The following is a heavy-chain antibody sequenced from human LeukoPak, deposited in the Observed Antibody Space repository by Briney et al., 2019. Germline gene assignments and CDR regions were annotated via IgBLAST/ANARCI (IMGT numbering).Heavy chain of an antibody. J-gene: IGHJ4*02. V-gene: IGHV4-59*01. CDR1: GDSISSYY. D-gene: IGHD6-19*01. CDR3: ASVKAGVFDY. CDR2: IYYSGST. Sequence: SETLSLTCTVSGDSISSYYWSWIRQPPGKGLEWIGYIYYSGSTNYNSSLKSRVTISVDTSKNQFPLKLSSVTAADTAVYYCASVKAGVFDYWGQGTLVTVSS.